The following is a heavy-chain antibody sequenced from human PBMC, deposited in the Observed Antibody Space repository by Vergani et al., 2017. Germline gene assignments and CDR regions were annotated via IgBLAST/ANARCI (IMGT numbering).Heavy chain of an antibody. Sequence: VQLVESGGGVVRPGGSLRLSCAASGFSFSSYSMNWVRQAPGKGLEWVASISGSSSYVFYRDSVEGRFTITRDNAKKSLFLQMSSLKVEDTGVYYCAREMSNEGFDYWGQGTRVTVS. CDR2: ISGSSSYV. CDR1: GFSFSSYS. J-gene: IGHJ4*02. D-gene: IGHD4-11*01. CDR3: AREMSNEGFDY. V-gene: IGHV3-21*01.